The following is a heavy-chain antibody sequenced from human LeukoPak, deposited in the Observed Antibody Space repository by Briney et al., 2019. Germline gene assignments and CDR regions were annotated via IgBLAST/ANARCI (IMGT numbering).Heavy chain of an antibody. D-gene: IGHD4-17*01. J-gene: IGHJ4*02. CDR1: GYTFTDYY. CDR2: ISPNSGGT. Sequence: ASVKVSCKASGYTFTDYYVHWVRQAPGQGLEWMGRISPNSGGTNYAQKFRGRLTVTRDTSISTAYMELSSLRSDDTAVYYCAKNRAGDYADYWGQRTLVTVSS. CDR3: AKNRAGDYADY. V-gene: IGHV1-2*06.